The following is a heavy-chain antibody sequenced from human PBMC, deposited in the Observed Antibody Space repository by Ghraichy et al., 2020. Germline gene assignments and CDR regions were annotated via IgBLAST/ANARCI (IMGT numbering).Heavy chain of an antibody. Sequence: GALRLSCAASGFTFSSYSMNWVRQAPGKGLEWVSYISSSSSTIYYADSVKGRFTISRDNAKNSLYLQMNSLRAEDTAVYYCARRLWFGELSDYYYYGMDVWGQGTTVTVSS. CDR3: ARRLWFGELSDYYYYGMDV. D-gene: IGHD3-10*01. CDR1: GFTFSSYS. J-gene: IGHJ6*02. V-gene: IGHV3-48*04. CDR2: ISSSSSTI.